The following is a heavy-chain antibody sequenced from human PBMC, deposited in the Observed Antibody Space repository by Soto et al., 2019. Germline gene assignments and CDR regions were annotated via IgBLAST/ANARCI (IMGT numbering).Heavy chain of an antibody. CDR1: GGSITTGGYF. J-gene: IGHJ4*02. CDR2: IYYSGTT. Sequence: QVQLQESGPGLVKASQTLSLTCTVSGGSITTGGYFWSWIRQHPGKGLECIGYIYYSGTTHYNPSLKSRVTISVDTSKNQFSLKLSSVNAADTAVYYCARVVSGSYFDYWGQGTLVTVSS. D-gene: IGHD1-26*01. V-gene: IGHV4-31*03. CDR3: ARVVSGSYFDY.